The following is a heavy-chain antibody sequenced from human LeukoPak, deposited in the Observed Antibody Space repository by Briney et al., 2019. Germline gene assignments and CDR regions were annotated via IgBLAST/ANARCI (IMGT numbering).Heavy chain of an antibody. CDR1: GFTFSSYA. CDR2: ISSSSSAI. D-gene: IGHD5-12*01. CDR3: ARDRYAYMDV. Sequence: PGGSLRLSCAASGFTFSSYAMSWVRQAPGKGLEWDSYISSSSSAIYYADSVKGRFTISRDNAKNSLYLQMNSLRAEDTAVYYCARDRYAYMDVWGKGTTVTVSS. J-gene: IGHJ6*03. V-gene: IGHV3-48*01.